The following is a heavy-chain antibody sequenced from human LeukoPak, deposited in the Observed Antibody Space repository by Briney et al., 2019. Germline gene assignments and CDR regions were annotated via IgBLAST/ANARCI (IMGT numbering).Heavy chain of an antibody. CDR2: INHSGST. V-gene: IGHV4-34*01. Sequence: SETLSLTCAVYGGSFSGYYWSWIRQPPGKGLEWIGEINHSGSTNYNPSLKSRVTISVDTSKNQFSLKLSSVTAADTAVYYCARLGAYDYVWGSYRHPGRLDYWGQGTPVTVSS. CDR3: ARLGAYDYVWGSYRHPGRLDY. CDR1: GGSFSGYY. J-gene: IGHJ4*02. D-gene: IGHD3-16*02.